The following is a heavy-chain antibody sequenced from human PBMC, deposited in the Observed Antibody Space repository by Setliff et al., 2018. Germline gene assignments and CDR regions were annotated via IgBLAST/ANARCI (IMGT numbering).Heavy chain of an antibody. V-gene: IGHV3-30*02. J-gene: IGHJ4*02. D-gene: IGHD2-8*01. CDR2: VRFDGSYK. CDR3: AKVKKPLIRGSGFDY. Sequence: GESLTISCAASGFVFGTYGMHWVRQAPGKGLDWVASVRFDGSYKVYADSVKGRFTISRDNSENTLFLQVTSLRPEDTGIFYCAKVKKPLIRGSGFDYWGRGTLGTVPQ. CDR1: GFVFGTYG.